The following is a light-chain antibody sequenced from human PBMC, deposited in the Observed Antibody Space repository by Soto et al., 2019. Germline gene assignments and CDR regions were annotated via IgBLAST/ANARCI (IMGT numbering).Light chain of an antibody. Sequence: DIQMTQSPSTLSGSVGDRVTITCRASQTISSWLAWYQQKPGKAPKLLIYKASTLKSGVPSRFSGSGSGTEFTLTISSLQPDDFAVYYCQHSNSYSEAFGQGTQVELK. J-gene: IGKJ1*01. CDR1: QTISSW. V-gene: IGKV1-5*03. CDR2: KAS. CDR3: QHSNSYSEA.